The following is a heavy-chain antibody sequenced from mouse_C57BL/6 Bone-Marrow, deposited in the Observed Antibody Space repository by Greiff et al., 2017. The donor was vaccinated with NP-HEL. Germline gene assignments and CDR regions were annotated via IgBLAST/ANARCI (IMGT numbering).Heavy chain of an antibody. D-gene: IGHD4-1*01. V-gene: IGHV7-3*01. Sequence: EVQLVESGGGLVQPGGSLSLSCEASGFTFTDYYMSWVRQPPGKALEWLGFIRNKANGYKSEYSVSVKGRLTISRDNSQSILYLQMKALRAKDSATYYCTRYTLGKAMDYWGQGTSVTFSS. J-gene: IGHJ4*01. CDR2: IRNKANGYKS. CDR3: TRYTLGKAMDY. CDR1: GFTFTDYY.